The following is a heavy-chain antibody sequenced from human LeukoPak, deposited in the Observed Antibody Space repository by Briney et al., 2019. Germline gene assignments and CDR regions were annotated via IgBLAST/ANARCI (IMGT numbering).Heavy chain of an antibody. CDR2: IYHSGST. CDR3: AMGSVDAFDI. D-gene: IGHD3-10*01. V-gene: IGHV4-30-2*01. Sequence: SETLSLTCAVSGGSISSGGYSWSWIRQPPGKGLEWIGYIYHSGSTYYNPSLKSRVTISVDRSKNQFSLKLSSVTAADTAVYYCAMGSVDAFDIWGQGTMVTVSS. CDR1: GGSISSGGYS. J-gene: IGHJ3*02.